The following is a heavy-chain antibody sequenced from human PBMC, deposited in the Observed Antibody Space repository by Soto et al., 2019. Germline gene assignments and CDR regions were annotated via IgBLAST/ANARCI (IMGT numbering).Heavy chain of an antibody. CDR1: GFMFGPYP. CDR2: ISGSGGAT. J-gene: IGHJ4*02. D-gene: IGHD1-20*01. Sequence: PGGSLRLSCAASGFMFGPYPMSWVRQAPGKGLEWLSGISGSGGATYYAGSVKGRLTVSRDNSKNTLYLQMNSLRAEDTATYYCAKHFDPYNSHQGYFDYWGQGTLVTVSS. V-gene: IGHV3-23*01. CDR3: AKHFDPYNSHQGYFDY.